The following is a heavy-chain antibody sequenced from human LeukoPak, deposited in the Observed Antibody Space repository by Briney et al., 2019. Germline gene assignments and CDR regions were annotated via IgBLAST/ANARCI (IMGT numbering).Heavy chain of an antibody. D-gene: IGHD5-18*01. Sequence: SETLSLTCTVSGGSISSSSYYWGWIRQPPGKGLEWIGSIYYSGSTYYNPSLKSRVTISVDTSKNQFSLKLSSVTAADTAVYYCAREVAQLWRGFDYWGQGTLVTVSS. CDR2: IYYSGST. V-gene: IGHV4-39*07. CDR1: GGSISSSSYY. J-gene: IGHJ4*02. CDR3: AREVAQLWRGFDY.